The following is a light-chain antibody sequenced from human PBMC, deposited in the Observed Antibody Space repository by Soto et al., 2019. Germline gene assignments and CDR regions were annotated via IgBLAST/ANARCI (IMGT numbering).Light chain of an antibody. CDR2: EVT. V-gene: IGLV2-14*01. CDR1: GSDIGGYNY. Sequence: QSVLTQPASVSGSPGQSITISCTGTGSDIGGYNYVSWYQQHPGRAPKLMIYEVTHRPSGVSNRFSGSKSGNTASLTISGLQAEDEADYSCSSYSTSNTLVFGGGTKLTVL. CDR3: SSYSTSNTLV. J-gene: IGLJ2*01.